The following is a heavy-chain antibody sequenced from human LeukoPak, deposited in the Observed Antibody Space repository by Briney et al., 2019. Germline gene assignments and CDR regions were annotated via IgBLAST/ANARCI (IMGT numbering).Heavy chain of an antibody. CDR3: AVGVTTINDY. V-gene: IGHV3-21*01. D-gene: IGHD2-21*02. CDR2: ISSSSSYI. J-gene: IGHJ4*02. Sequence: KPGGSLRLFCAASGFTFSSYSMNWVRQAPGKGLEWVSSISSSSSYIYYADSVNGRFTISRDNSKNSLYLQMNSLRAEDTAVYYCAVGVTTINDYGGQGTLVTVSS. CDR1: GFTFSSYS.